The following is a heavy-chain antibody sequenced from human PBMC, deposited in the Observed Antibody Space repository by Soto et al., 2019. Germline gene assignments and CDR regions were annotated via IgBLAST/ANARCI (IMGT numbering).Heavy chain of an antibody. Sequence: QVQLQESGPGLVKPSGTLSLTCAVSGGSISSSNWWSWVRQPPGKGLEWIGEIYHSGSTNYNPSLKRRVTXSXDXXKNQFSLKLSAVTAADTAVYYWARVSGSFYYGMDVWGQGTTVTVSS. CDR1: GGSISSSNW. V-gene: IGHV4-4*02. CDR2: IYHSGST. J-gene: IGHJ6*02. D-gene: IGHD1-26*01. CDR3: ARVSGSFYYGMDV.